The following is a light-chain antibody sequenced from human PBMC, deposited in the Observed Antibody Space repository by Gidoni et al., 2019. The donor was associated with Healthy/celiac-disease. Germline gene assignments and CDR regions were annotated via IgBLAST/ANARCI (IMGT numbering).Light chain of an antibody. CDR2: AAS. CDR3: QQPNSFPLT. V-gene: IGKV1-12*01. Sequence: DIQMTQSASSVSASVGDRVTITCRTSQGISSCLAWYQQKPGQAPKLLIYAASSLQSWVPSRFSGSGSGTDFPLTISILPPADFATSYCQQPNSFPLTFGGGTKVEIK. J-gene: IGKJ4*01. CDR1: QGISSC.